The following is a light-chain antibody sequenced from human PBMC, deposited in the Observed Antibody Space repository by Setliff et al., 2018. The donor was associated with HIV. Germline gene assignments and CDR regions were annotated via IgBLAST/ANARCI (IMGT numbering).Light chain of an antibody. V-gene: IGLV2-11*01. CDR1: SSDVGGYSF. CDR3: CSYAGNYAWV. J-gene: IGLJ3*02. CDR2: AVN. Sequence: QSALTQPHSVSGSPGQSVTISCTGTSSDVGGYSFVSWYQQHPNKAPEPMVYAVNKRPSGVPDRFSGSKSGNTASLTISGLQPDDEADYYCCSYAGNYAWVFGGGTKVT.